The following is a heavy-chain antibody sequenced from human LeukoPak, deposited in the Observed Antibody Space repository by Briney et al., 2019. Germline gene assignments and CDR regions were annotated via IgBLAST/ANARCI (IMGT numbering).Heavy chain of an antibody. D-gene: IGHD3-16*02. CDR1: GFTFSDYY. J-gene: IGHJ6*02. Sequence: GGSLRLSCAASGFTFSDYYMSWVRQAPGKGLEWVSYISSSSSTIYYADSVKGRFTISRDNAKNSLYLQMNSLRDEDTAVYYCARSHYDYVWGSYRYYYYGMDVWGQGTTVTVSS. V-gene: IGHV3-11*04. CDR3: ARSHYDYVWGSYRYYYYGMDV. CDR2: ISSSSSTI.